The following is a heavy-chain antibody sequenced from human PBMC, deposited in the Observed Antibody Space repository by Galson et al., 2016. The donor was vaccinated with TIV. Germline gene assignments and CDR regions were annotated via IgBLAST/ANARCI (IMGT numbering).Heavy chain of an antibody. D-gene: IGHD1-14*01. CDR2: ISSDGNNK. CDR3: TLLQEHL. CDR1: GFIISPYG. J-gene: IGHJ6*01. Sequence: SLRLSCAASGFIISPYGLHWVRQAPGKGLEWVAVISSDGNNKDYADSVKGRFTISRDNSKNTLYLQMSSLNQGPIGLPPGTLLQEHLWG. V-gene: IGHV3-30*03.